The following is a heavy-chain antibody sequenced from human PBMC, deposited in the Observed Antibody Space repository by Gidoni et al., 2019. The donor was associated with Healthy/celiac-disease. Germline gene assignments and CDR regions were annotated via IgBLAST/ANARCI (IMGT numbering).Heavy chain of an antibody. J-gene: IGHJ4*02. CDR2: IKSKTDGGTT. D-gene: IGHD2-15*01. V-gene: IGHV3-15*01. Sequence: EVQLVESGGGLVKPGGSLRLSCSASGFTFSNAWMSWVRQAPGKGLEWVGRIKSKTDGGTTDYAAPVKGRFTISRDDSKNTLYLQMNSLKTEDTAVYYCTTADTIGYCSGGSCPLEDYWGQGTLVTVSS. CDR1: GFTFSNAW. CDR3: TTADTIGYCSGGSCPLEDY.